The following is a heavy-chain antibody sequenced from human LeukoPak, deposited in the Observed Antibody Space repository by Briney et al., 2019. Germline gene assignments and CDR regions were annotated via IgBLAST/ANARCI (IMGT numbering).Heavy chain of an antibody. CDR1: GGSISSGSYY. CDR3: ARGVRFLEWPYNWFDP. Sequence: KPSETLSLTCTVSGGSISSGSYYWSWIRQPAGKGLEWIGRIYTSGSTNYNPSLKSRVTISVDTSKNQFSLKLSSVTAADTAVYYCARGVRFLEWPYNWFDPWGQGTLVTVSS. D-gene: IGHD3-3*01. J-gene: IGHJ5*02. V-gene: IGHV4-61*02. CDR2: IYTSGST.